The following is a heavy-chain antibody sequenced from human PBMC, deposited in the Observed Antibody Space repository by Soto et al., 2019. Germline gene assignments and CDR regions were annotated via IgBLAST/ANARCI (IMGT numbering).Heavy chain of an antibody. V-gene: IGHV3-23*01. D-gene: IGHD3-10*01. CDR3: ATTEMGFGELFYDY. Sequence: EVQLLESGGGLVQPGGSLRLSCAASGFTFSSYAMSWVRQAPGKGLVWVSAISGSGGSTYYADSVKGRFTISRDNSKNTLYLQMNSLRAEDTAVYYCATTEMGFGELFYDYWGQGTLVTVSS. CDR2: ISGSGGST. J-gene: IGHJ4*02. CDR1: GFTFSSYA.